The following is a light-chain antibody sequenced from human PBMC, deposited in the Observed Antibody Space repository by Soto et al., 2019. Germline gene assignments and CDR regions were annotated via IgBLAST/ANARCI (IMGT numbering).Light chain of an antibody. CDR3: QSYDISRCGLV. CDR1: SSNIGAGYD. Sequence: QSVLTQPPSVSGAPGQRVTISCTGSSSNIGAGYDVHWYQQLPGTAPKLLIYGNSNRPSGVPDRFSGSKSGTSASLAITGLEAEAEYYYYCQSYDISRCGLVFGGGTKLTVL. J-gene: IGLJ2*01. V-gene: IGLV1-40*01. CDR2: GNS.